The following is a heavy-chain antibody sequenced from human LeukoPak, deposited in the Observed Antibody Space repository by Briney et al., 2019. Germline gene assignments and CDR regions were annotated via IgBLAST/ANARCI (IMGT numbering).Heavy chain of an antibody. CDR2: IKGNSDTI. V-gene: IGHV3-48*01. D-gene: IGHD5-24*01. CDR3: TRVGYIDEGIDY. Sequence: GGSLRLSCTASGFIFNIYGMNWVRQAPGKGLEWISYIKGNSDTIHYADSVKGRFTISRDNAKNTLSLQMTSLRAEDTAIYYCTRVGYIDEGIDYWGQGTLVTVSS. J-gene: IGHJ4*02. CDR1: GFIFNIYG.